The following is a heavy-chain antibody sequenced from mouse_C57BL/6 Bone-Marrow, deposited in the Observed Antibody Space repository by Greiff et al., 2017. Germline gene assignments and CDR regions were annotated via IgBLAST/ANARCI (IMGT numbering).Heavy chain of an antibody. CDR2: ISSGGSYT. V-gene: IGHV5-6*01. D-gene: IGHD2-3*01. J-gene: IGHJ2*01. Sequence: EVHLVESGGDLVKPGGSLKLSCAASGFTFSSYGMSWVRQTPDKRLEWVATISSGGSYTYYPDSVKGRFTISRDNAKTTLYLQMSSLKSGDTAMYYCARQGYDYLDYWGQGTTLTVSS. CDR1: GFTFSSYG. CDR3: ARQGYDYLDY.